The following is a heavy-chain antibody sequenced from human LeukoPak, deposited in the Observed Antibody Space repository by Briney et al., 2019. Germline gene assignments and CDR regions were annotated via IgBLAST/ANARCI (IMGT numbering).Heavy chain of an antibody. Sequence: GGSLRLSCAASGFTFSSYWMSWVRQAPGKGLEWVANIKQDGSEKYYVDSVKGRFTISRDNAKNSLYLQMNSLRAEDTAVYYCARESTTMVRGVIINYYYYMDVWGKGTTVTVSS. CDR1: GFTFSSYW. CDR3: ARESTTMVRGVIINYYYYMDV. V-gene: IGHV3-7*01. CDR2: IKQDGSEK. J-gene: IGHJ6*03. D-gene: IGHD3-10*01.